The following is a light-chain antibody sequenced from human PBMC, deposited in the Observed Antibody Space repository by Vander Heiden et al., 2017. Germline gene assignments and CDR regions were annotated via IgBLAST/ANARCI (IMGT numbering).Light chain of an antibody. CDR2: WAY. J-gene: IGKJ1*01. CDR1: QSVLSRSNNKNS. V-gene: IGKV4-1*01. Sequence: DIVMTQSQDALAVSLGERPTINCKSSQSVLSRSNNKNSLTWFKQKPGKPPKLFIYWAYTREYGVPDRFSGSGSGTDFTLTISSLQAEDVAVYYCQKYYNIPQTFGQGTKVEIK. CDR3: QKYYNIPQT.